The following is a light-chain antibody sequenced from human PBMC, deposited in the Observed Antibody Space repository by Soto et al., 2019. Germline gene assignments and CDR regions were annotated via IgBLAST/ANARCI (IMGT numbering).Light chain of an antibody. CDR1: QSVSSK. J-gene: IGKJ3*01. Sequence: EVVMTQSPATLSLSPGGRATLSCRASQSVSSKFAWYQQKHGQAPRLLIYGASTSATGITARICGSGSGAAFTLTISSLQSEDFVVYYCQQYNSWPPITFGPGTKVDIK. V-gene: IGKV3-15*01. CDR2: GAS. CDR3: QQYNSWPPIT.